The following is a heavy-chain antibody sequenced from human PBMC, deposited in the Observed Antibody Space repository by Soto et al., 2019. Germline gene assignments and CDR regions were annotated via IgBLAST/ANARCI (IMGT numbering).Heavy chain of an antibody. CDR1: GFTFSSYS. CDR2: ISSSSSYI. V-gene: IGHV3-21*01. Sequence: GGSLRLSYAASGFTFSSYSMNWVRQAPGKGLEWVSSISSSSSYIYYADSVKGRFIISRDNAKNSLYLQMNSLRADDTAVYYCAREGQDAFDIWGQGTMVTVSS. CDR3: AREGQDAFDI. J-gene: IGHJ3*02.